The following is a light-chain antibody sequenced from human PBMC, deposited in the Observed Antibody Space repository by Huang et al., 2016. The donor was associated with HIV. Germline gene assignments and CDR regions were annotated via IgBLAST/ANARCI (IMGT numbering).Light chain of an antibody. CDR1: QSVSDNY. V-gene: IGKV3-20*01. CDR3: QQYGSSPIT. Sequence: IVLTQSPGTLSLSPGERATLSCRASQSVSDNYVAWLQQKPGQAPRRLIYGVSNRATGIPDRFSGSGSGTDFTLTISRLEPEDFVVYYCQQYGSSPITFGQGTRLEIK. J-gene: IGKJ5*01. CDR2: GVS.